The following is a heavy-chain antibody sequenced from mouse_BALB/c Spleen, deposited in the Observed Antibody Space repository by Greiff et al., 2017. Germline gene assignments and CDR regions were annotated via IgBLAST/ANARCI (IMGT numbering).Heavy chain of an antibody. J-gene: IGHJ4*01. CDR2: IWAGGST. CDR1: GFSLTSYG. Sequence: VKVVESGPGLVAPSQSLSITCTVSGFSLTSYGVHWVRQPPGKGLEWLGVIWAGGSTNYNSALMSRLSISKDNSKSQVFLKMNSLQTDDTAMYYCARDDDFYAMDYWGQGTSVTVSS. D-gene: IGHD2-12*01. CDR3: ARDDDFYAMDY. V-gene: IGHV2-9*02.